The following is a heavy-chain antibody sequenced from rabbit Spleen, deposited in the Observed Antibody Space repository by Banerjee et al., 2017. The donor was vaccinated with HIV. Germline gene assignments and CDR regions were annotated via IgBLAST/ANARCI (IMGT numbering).Heavy chain of an antibody. D-gene: IGHD4-1*01. CDR1: GVSLNDKD. Sequence: QLEESGGGLVKPEGSLTLTCKASGVSLNDKDVMCWVRQAPGKGLEWIGYIDPVFGSTYYASWVNGRFTFSSHNAQNTLYLQLNSLTAADTATYFCVRDRHSTGWGVPLYYFNLWGQGTLVTVS. CDR2: IDPVFGST. CDR3: VRDRHSTGWGVPLYYFNL. J-gene: IGHJ4*01. V-gene: IGHV1S7*01.